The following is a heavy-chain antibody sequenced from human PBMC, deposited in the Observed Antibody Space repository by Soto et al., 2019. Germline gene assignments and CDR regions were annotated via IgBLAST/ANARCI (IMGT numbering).Heavy chain of an antibody. J-gene: IGHJ5*02. V-gene: IGHV5-10-1*01. CDR1: GYSFTNYW. CDR2: IDPSDSYT. CDR3: ARHGNSGYSGYDLNWFDP. D-gene: IGHD5-12*01. Sequence: EVQLVQSGAEVKKPGESLRISCKGSGYSFTNYWISWVRQMPGKGLEWMGRIDPSDSYTNYSPSFQGHVTISADKSISTAYLQWSSLKASDTAMYYCARHGNSGYSGYDLNWFDPWGQGTLVTVSS.